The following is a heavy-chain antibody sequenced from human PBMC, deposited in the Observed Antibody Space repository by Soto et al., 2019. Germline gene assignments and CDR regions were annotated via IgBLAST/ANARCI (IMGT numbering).Heavy chain of an antibody. J-gene: IGHJ5*02. D-gene: IGHD2-15*01. V-gene: IGHV4-59*04. CDR2: VHYSGNT. Sequence: SETLSLTCTVSGGSISSYYWSWIRQPAGKGLEWLGSVHYSGNTYYNPSLKSRLTISVDKSKNQFSLNLSSVTAADTAVYYCARQDRVVAEGRWFDPWGQGTLVTVSS. CDR3: ARQDRVVAEGRWFDP. CDR1: GGSISSYY.